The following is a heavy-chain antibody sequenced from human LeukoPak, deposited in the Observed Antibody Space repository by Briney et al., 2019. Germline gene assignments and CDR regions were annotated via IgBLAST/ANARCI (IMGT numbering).Heavy chain of an antibody. CDR1: GASISSSSYY. CDR3: ARLKRGTGWYYIDY. J-gene: IGHJ4*02. V-gene: IGHV4-39*01. CDR2: ISYSGNT. Sequence: PSETLSLTCTVPGASISSSSYYWGWIRQPPGKGLEWTGSISYSGNTNYNPSLKSRVTISVDTSKNQFSLKLSSVTAADTAVYYCARLKRGTGWYYIDYWGQGTLVTVSS. D-gene: IGHD6-19*01.